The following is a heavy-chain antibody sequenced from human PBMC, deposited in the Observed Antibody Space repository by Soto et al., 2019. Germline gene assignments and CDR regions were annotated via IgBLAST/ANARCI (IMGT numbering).Heavy chain of an antibody. CDR2: ISFDGSKK. CDR3: AKEGYDSSGYYALEDY. V-gene: IGHV3-30-3*01. Sequence: PGGSLRLSCEGSGFTSSSYVMHWVRQAPGKGLEWVALISFDGSKKNYADSVKGRFTISRDNSKNTLYLQMNSLRAEDTAVYYCAKEGYDSSGYYALEDYWGQGTLVTVSS. D-gene: IGHD3-22*01. CDR1: GFTSSSYV. J-gene: IGHJ4*02.